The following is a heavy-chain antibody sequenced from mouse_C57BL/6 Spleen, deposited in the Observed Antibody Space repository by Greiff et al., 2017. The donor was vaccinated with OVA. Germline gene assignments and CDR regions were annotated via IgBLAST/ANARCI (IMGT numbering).Heavy chain of an antibody. V-gene: IGHV8-8*01. Sequence: QVTLKVCGPGILQPSQTLSLTCSFSGFSLSTFGMGVGWIRQPSGKGLEWLAHIWWDDDKYYNPALKSRLTISKDTSKNQVFLKIANVDTADTATYYCARFPLRAQATPAWFAYWGQGTLVTVSA. D-gene: IGHD3-2*02. CDR1: GFSLSTFGMG. CDR3: ARFPLRAQATPAWFAY. CDR2: IWWDDDK. J-gene: IGHJ3*01.